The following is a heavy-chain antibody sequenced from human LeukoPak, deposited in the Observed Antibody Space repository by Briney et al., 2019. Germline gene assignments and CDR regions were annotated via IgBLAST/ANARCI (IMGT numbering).Heavy chain of an antibody. CDR2: ISGGTT. CDR3: SRGSGWLSVY. D-gene: IGHD6-19*01. J-gene: IGHJ4*02. Sequence: GGSLRLSCTASGFTFGDYLLSWFRQAPGKGLEWIGFISGGTTEYAASVKGRFTISRDDSTSIAYLQMNSLTTEDTAVYYCSRGSGWLSVYWGQGTLVTVSS. CDR1: GFTFGDYL. V-gene: IGHV3-49*03.